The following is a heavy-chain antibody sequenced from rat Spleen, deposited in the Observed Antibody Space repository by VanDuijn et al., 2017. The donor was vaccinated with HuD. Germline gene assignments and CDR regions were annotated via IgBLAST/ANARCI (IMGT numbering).Heavy chain of an antibody. D-gene: IGHD1-12*02. CDR1: GFSLTSYG. Sequence: QVQLKESGPGLVQPSQTLSLTCTVSGFSLTSYGVSWVHQPPGKGLEWIAAISSGGSTYYDSTLKSRLSISRDSSKSQVFLKMNSLQTEDTAIYYCARDRYYDGTYYLDYWGQGVMVTVSS. CDR3: ARDRYYDGTYYLDY. J-gene: IGHJ2*01. V-gene: IGHV2S8*01. CDR2: ISSGGST.